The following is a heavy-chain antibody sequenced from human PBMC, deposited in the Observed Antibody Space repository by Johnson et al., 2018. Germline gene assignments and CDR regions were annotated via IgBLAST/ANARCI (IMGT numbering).Heavy chain of an antibody. J-gene: IGHJ6*03. D-gene: IGHD3-9*01. CDR2: ISYDGSHK. V-gene: IGHV3-30-3*01. Sequence: QVQLQESGGGVVQPGRSLRLSCAASGFTFSSYAMHWVRQAPGKGPEWVALISYDGSHKYFTDSVKGRFTISRDNSKNTPYLQMNSLRAEDTAVYYCARDPYFDTGYYYYYMDVWGKGTTVTVSS. CDR1: GFTFSSYA. CDR3: ARDPYFDTGYYYYYMDV.